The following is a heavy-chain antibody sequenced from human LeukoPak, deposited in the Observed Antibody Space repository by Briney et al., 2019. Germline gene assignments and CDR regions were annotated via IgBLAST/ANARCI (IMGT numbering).Heavy chain of an antibody. Sequence: GGSLRLSCAASGFTFSSYSMNWVRQAPGKGLEWVSYISSSSSTIYYADSVKGRFTISRDNAKNSLYLQMNSLRAEDTAVYYCARVQPGIAVAGSHDYWGQGTLITVSS. CDR2: ISSSSSTI. D-gene: IGHD6-19*01. J-gene: IGHJ4*02. V-gene: IGHV3-48*01. CDR1: GFTFSSYS. CDR3: ARVQPGIAVAGSHDY.